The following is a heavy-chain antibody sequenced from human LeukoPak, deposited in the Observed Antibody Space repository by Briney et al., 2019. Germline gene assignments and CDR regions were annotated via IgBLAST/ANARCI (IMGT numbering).Heavy chain of an antibody. V-gene: IGHV4-31*03. Sequence: SQTLSLTCTVSGGSISSGGYYWSWIRQHPGKGLEWIGYIYYSGSTYYNPSLKSRVTISVDTSKNQFSLKLSSVTAADTAVYYCARDPLLGTVTTYTVDYWGQGTLVTVSS. CDR2: IYYSGST. CDR3: ARDPLLGTVTTYTVDY. J-gene: IGHJ4*02. CDR1: GGSISSGGYY. D-gene: IGHD4-17*01.